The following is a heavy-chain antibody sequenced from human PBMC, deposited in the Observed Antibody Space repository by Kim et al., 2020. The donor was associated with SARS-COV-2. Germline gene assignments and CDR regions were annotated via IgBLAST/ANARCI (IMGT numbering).Heavy chain of an antibody. D-gene: IGHD3-22*01. J-gene: IGHJ1*01. CDR3: SRPHHYYDSSGYSYT. V-gene: IGHV4-59*08. Sequence: SETLSLTCTVSGGSISSYYWSWIRQPPGKGLEWIGYIYYIGSTNYNPSLKRRVTISVDTSKNQFSLMLSSVTAADTAVDYCSRPHHYYDSSGYSYTWG. CDR2: IYYIGST. CDR1: GGSISSYY.